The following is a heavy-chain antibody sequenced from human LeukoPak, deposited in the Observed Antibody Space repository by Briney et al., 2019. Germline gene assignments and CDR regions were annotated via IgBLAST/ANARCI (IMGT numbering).Heavy chain of an antibody. Sequence: GGSLRLSCAASGFTFSSYSMNWVRQAPGKGLEWVSSISSSSSYIYYADSVEGRFTISRDNAKNSLYLQMNSLRAEDTAVYYCARDSLGDYDILTGYYNKYYFDYWGQGTLVTVSS. J-gene: IGHJ4*02. CDR2: ISSSSSYI. CDR1: GFTFSSYS. D-gene: IGHD3-9*01. V-gene: IGHV3-21*01. CDR3: ARDSLGDYDILTGYYNKYYFDY.